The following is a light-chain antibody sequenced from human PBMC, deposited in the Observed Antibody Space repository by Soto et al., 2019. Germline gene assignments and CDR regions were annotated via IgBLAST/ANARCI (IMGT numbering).Light chain of an antibody. CDR1: SGXSNYA. V-gene: IGLV4-69*01. CDR3: QTWGTGIVI. J-gene: IGLJ2*01. Sequence: QPVLTQSPSASASLGASVKLTCTLSSGXSNYAIAWHQQQPEKGPRYLMKLNRDGSHSKGDGIPNRFSGSSSGAERYLTXXXXXXXXXXXXYCQTWGTGIVIFGGGTKLTVL. CDR2: LNRDGSH.